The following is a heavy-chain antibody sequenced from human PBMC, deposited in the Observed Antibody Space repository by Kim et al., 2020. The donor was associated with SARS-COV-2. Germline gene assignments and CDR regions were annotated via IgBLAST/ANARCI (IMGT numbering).Heavy chain of an antibody. CDR2: IYYSGST. V-gene: IGHV4-39*01. CDR3: ARHGDYYDSSGYYFRYYYYGMDV. Sequence: SETLSLTCTVSGGSISSSSYYWGWIRQPPGKGLEWIGSIYYSGSTYYNPSLKSRVTISVDTSKNQFSLKLSSVTAADTAVYYCARHGDYYDSSGYYFRYYYYGMDVWGQGTTVTVSS. CDR1: GGSISSSSYY. J-gene: IGHJ6*02. D-gene: IGHD3-22*01.